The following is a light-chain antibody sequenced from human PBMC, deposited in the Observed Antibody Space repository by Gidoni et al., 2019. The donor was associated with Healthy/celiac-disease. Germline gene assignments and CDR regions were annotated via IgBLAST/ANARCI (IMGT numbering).Light chain of an antibody. CDR1: QSISSW. CDR2: KAS. Sequence: DNQKTQSPSTLSASVGDRVTITCRASQSISSWLAWYQQKPGKAPKLLIYKASSLESGVPSRFSGSGSGTEFTLTISSLQPDDFATYYCQQYNSYSPTFGQGTKLEIK. CDR3: QQYNSYSPT. J-gene: IGKJ2*01. V-gene: IGKV1-5*03.